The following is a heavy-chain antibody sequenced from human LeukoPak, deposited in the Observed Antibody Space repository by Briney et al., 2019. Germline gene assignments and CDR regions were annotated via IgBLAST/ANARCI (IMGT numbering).Heavy chain of an antibody. CDR2: IRSKAYGGTT. D-gene: IGHD3-10*01. J-gene: IGHJ5*02. V-gene: IGHV3-49*03. CDR1: GFTFGDYA. Sequence: GRSLRLSCTASGFTFGDYAMSWFRQAPGKGLEWVGFIRSKAYGGTTEYAASVKGRFTISRDDSKSIAYLQMNSLKTEDTAVYYCTRDLRKIITMVRGVLFPWGQGTLVTVPS. CDR3: TRDLRKIITMVRGVLFP.